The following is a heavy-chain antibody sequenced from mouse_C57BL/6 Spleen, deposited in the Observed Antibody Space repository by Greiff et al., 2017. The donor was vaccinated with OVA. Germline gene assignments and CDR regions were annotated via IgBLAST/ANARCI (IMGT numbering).Heavy chain of an antibody. V-gene: IGHV1-55*01. D-gene: IGHD5-5*01. CDR3: AREATDLPSMDY. CDR1: GYTFTSYW. J-gene: IGHJ4*01. Sequence: QVQLKQPGAELVKPGASVKMSCKASGYTFTSYWITWVKQRPGQGLEWIGDIYPGSGSPNYNEKFKSKATLTVDTSSSTAYMQLSSLTSEDSAVYYCAREATDLPSMDYWGQGTSVTVSS. CDR2: IYPGSGSP.